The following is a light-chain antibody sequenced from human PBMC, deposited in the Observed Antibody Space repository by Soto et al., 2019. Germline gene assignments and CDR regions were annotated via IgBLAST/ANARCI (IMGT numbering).Light chain of an antibody. V-gene: IGKV1-5*01. CDR3: QQYNSYS. Sequence: IQMTQSPSSLSASLGDRVTITCRASQSISSWLAWYQQKPGTAPKVLIYHASNLQSGVPSRFSGSGSGTEFTLTISSLQPDDFATYYCQQYNSYSFGQGTKVDIK. CDR2: HAS. J-gene: IGKJ1*01. CDR1: QSISSW.